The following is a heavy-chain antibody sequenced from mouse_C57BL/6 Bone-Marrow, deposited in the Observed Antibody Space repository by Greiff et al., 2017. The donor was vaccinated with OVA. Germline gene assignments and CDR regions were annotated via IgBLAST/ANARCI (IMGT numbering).Heavy chain of an antibody. CDR1: GYTFTSYW. D-gene: IGHD2-4*01. CDR2: IHPNSGST. V-gene: IGHV1-64*01. CDR3: ARRRMITTTGYYFDY. Sequence: VQLQQPGAELVKPGASVKLSCKASGYTFTSYWMHWVKQRPGQGLEWIGMIHPNSGSTNYNEKFKSKATLTVDKSSSTAYMQLSSLTSEDSAVYYCARRRMITTTGYYFDYWGQGTTLTVSS. J-gene: IGHJ2*01.